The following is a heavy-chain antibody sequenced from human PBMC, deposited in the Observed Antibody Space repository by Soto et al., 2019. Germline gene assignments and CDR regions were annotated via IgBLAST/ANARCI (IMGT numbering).Heavy chain of an antibody. Sequence: GSLVLSCTSSVFTFRDYAMGWVRQAPGKGLDWVGFIRSKAYGGTTDYAASVKARFTISRDDSKSIAYLQMNSLKTEDTAVYYCIRGATHYYYYGMDVWGQGTPVTVSS. J-gene: IGHJ6*02. CDR3: IRGATHYYYYGMDV. V-gene: IGHV3-49*04. CDR2: IRSKAYGGTT. D-gene: IGHD5-12*01. CDR1: VFTFRDYA.